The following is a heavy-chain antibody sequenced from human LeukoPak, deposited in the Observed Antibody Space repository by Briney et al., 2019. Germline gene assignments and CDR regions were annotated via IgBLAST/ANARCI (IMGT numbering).Heavy chain of an antibody. D-gene: IGHD3-22*01. CDR2: IYYSGST. V-gene: IGHV4-59*01. CDR1: GGSISSYY. Sequence: SETLSLTCTVSGGSISSYYWSWIRQPPGKGLEWIGYIYYSGSTNYNPSLKSRVTISVDTSKNQFSLKLSSVTAADTAVYYCARPYEFDAFDIWGQGTMVTVSS. J-gene: IGHJ3*02. CDR3: ARPYEFDAFDI.